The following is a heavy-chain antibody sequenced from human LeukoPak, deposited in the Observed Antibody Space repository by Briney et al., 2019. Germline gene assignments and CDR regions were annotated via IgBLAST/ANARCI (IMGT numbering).Heavy chain of an antibody. J-gene: IGHJ5*02. V-gene: IGHV3-7*03. D-gene: IGHD3-16*01. CDR1: GFTFSSYW. CDR3: ARGGTPQVRVAINWFDP. Sequence: GGSLRLSCAASGFTFSSYWMTWVCQAPGKGLEWVANIKQDGSDKYYVDSVRGRFTVSRDNAKNSLYLQMNTLRAEDTAVYYCARGGTPQVRVAINWFDPWGRGTLVTVSP. CDR2: IKQDGSDK.